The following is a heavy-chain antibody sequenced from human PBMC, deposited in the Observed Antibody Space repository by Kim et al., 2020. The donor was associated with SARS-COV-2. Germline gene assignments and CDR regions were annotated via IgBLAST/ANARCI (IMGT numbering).Heavy chain of an antibody. V-gene: IGHV3-23*01. J-gene: IGHJ4*02. D-gene: IGHD2-8*01. CDR2: ISGSGGST. CDR1: GFTFSSYA. CDR3: AKIGATPNGTPEPDFDY. Sequence: GGSLRLSCAASGFTFSSYAMSWVRQAPGKGLEWVSAISGSGGSTYYADSVKGRFTISRDNSKNTLYLQMNSLRAEDTAVYYCAKIGATPNGTPEPDFDYWGQGTLVTVSS.